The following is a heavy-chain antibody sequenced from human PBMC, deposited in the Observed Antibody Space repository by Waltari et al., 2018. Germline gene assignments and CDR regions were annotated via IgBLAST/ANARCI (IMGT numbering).Heavy chain of an antibody. D-gene: IGHD4-17*01. V-gene: IGHV4-59*01. CDR3: ARIDDYDAFDI. J-gene: IGHJ3*02. Sequence: QVQLQESGPGLVKPSETLSLTCTVSGGSISSYYWSWIRQPPGKGLEWIGYIYYSGSTNYNPALKSRVTISVDTSKNQFSLKLSSVTAADTAMYYCARIDDYDAFDIWGQGTMVTVSS. CDR2: IYYSGST. CDR1: GGSISSYY.